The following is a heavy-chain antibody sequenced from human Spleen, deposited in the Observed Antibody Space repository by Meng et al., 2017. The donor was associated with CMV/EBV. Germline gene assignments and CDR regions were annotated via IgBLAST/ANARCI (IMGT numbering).Heavy chain of an antibody. CDR2: ISSSGKNT. V-gene: IGHV3-48*03. J-gene: IGHJ4*02. Sequence: GESLKISCAASGFTFGRYDMNWVRQAPGKGLEWLSYISSSGKNTYYADSMQGRLTTSRDNAKNSLFLHINSLRAEDTAVYYCAREEESEDWWRLDYWGQGTLVTVSS. CDR3: AREEESEDWWRLDY. D-gene: IGHD2-15*01. CDR1: GFTFGRYD.